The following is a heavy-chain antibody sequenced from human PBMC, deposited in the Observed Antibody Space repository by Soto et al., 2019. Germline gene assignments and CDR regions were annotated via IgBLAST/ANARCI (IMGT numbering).Heavy chain of an antibody. V-gene: IGHV3-74*01. J-gene: IGHJ4*02. CDR1: GFIFSNYW. CDR2: IDHDGPT. CDR3: VRDSHGDY. Sequence: EVQLVESGGGLFQPGGSLRLSCAGSGFIFSNYWMHWVRQAPGKGLEWVSRIDHDGPTDYADSVRGRFIISRDNAENTLYLQMNSLRPEDTAVYYCVRDSHGDYWGKGTLVTVSS.